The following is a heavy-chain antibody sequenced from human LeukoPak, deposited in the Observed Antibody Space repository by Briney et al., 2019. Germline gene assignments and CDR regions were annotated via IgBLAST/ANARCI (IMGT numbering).Heavy chain of an antibody. Sequence: GGSLRLSCAASGFTFSSYAMHWVRQAPGKGLEWVAVISYDGSNKYYADSVKGRFTISRDNSKNTLYLQMNSLRAEDTAVYYCARVGDDDYYFDYWGQGTLVTVSS. D-gene: IGHD4-17*01. CDR2: ISYDGSNK. V-gene: IGHV3-30*14. J-gene: IGHJ4*02. CDR3: ARVGDDDYYFDY. CDR1: GFTFSSYA.